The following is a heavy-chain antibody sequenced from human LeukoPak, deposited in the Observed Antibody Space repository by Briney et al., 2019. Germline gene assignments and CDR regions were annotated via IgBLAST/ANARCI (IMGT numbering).Heavy chain of an antibody. D-gene: IGHD2-15*01. CDR1: GGTFISYA. CDR2: IIPIFGTA. J-gene: IGHJ4*02. V-gene: IGHV1-69*13. CDR3: ARDCSGGSCYRLFDY. Sequence: GASVKVSCKASGGTFISYAISWVRQAPGQGLEWMGGIIPIFGTANYAQKFQGRVTITADESTSTAYMELSSLRSEDTAVYYCARDCSGGSCYRLFDYWGQGTLVTVSS.